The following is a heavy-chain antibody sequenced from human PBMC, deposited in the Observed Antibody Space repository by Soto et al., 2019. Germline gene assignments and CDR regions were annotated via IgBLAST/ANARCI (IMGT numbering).Heavy chain of an antibody. J-gene: IGHJ4*02. V-gene: IGHV4-61*01. CDR3: ARAVIDYGDRSYDY. D-gene: IGHD4-17*01. CDR1: GGSVSSGSYY. CDR2: IYYSGST. Sequence: PSETLSLTCTVSGGSVSSGSYYWSWLRQPPGKGLEWIGYIYYSGSTNYNPSLKSRVTISVDTSKNQFSLKLSSVTAADTAVYYCARAVIDYGDRSYDYWGQGTLVTVSS.